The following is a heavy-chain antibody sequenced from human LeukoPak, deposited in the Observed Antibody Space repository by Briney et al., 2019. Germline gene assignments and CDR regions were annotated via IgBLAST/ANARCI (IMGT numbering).Heavy chain of an antibody. Sequence: ASVKVSCKASGYTFTGYYMHWVRQAPGQGLEWMGRINPNSGGTNYAQKFQGRVTMTRDTSISTAYMELSRLRSDDTAVYYCASVFAWRAYYFDYWGQGTLVTVSS. V-gene: IGHV1-2*06. CDR3: ASVFAWRAYYFDY. J-gene: IGHJ4*02. D-gene: IGHD5-12*01. CDR1: GYTFTGYY. CDR2: INPNSGGT.